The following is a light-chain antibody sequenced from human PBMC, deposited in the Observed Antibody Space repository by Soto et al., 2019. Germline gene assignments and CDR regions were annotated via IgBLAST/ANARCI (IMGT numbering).Light chain of an antibody. CDR1: SNDVGSFAL. CDR3: CSYAGSTAWV. J-gene: IGLJ3*02. CDR2: EGS. Sequence: QSALTQPASVSGFPGQSITISCTGTSNDVGSFALVSWYQHHPGKAPKLMIYEGSRRPSGVSYRFSASKSGNTASLTISGLQAEDEADYYCCSYAGSTAWVFGGGTKLTVL. V-gene: IGLV2-23*01.